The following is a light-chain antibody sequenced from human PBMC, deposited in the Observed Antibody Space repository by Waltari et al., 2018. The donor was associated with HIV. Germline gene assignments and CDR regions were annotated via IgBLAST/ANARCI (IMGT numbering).Light chain of an antibody. V-gene: IGKV3-11*01. J-gene: IGKJ2*01. CDR1: QSVSIY. CDR3: HQRSRWPPAYT. Sequence: ELVLTQSPATLSLSPGERATLSCRASQSVSIYLAWYQQKPGQPPRLLIYDASNRATAIPARFSGSRAGTDFTLTISSLEPEDFAVYYCHQRSRWPPAYTFGQGTKLEIK. CDR2: DAS.